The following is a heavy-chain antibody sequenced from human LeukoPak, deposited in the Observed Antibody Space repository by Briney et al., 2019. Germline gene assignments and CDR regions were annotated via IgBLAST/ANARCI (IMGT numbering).Heavy chain of an antibody. CDR2: IYYSGST. D-gene: IGHD1-14*01. CDR3: ARGPTRNNFAY. CDR1: GGTISRYY. J-gene: IGHJ4*02. Sequence: SETLSLTCTVSGGTISRYYWSWIRQPPGKGLEWIGYIYYSGSTNYNPSLKSRVTISVDTSKNQFSLKLSSVTAADTAVYHCARGPTRNNFAYWGQGTLVTSPQ. V-gene: IGHV4-59*01.